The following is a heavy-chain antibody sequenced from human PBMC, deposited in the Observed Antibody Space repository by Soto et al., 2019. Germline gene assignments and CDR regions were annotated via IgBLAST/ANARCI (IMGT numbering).Heavy chain of an antibody. D-gene: IGHD3-10*01. Sequence: ETLSDTCAVSGYSPSSGSYWGWIRQPPGKGLEWIGSIHHSGSTDYNPCLKSRVTISVDRSKNQFSLEMSSVTAADKAVYYCARDQSFGGSGNYYSLPTWFDSWAQGTLVTVSS. CDR3: ARDQSFGGSGNYYSLPTWFDS. V-gene: IGHV4-38-2*02. J-gene: IGHJ5*01. CDR1: GYSPSSGSY. CDR2: IHHSGST.